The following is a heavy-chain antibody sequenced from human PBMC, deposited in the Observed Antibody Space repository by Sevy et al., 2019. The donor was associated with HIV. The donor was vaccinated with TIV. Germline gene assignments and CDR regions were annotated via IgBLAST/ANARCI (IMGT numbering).Heavy chain of an antibody. J-gene: IGHJ4*02. CDR1: GGSISSGSYY. Sequence: SETLSLTCTVSGGSISSGSYYWSWIRQPAGKGLEWIGRIYTSGSTNYHPSLKSRVTISVDTSKNQFSLKLSSVTAADTAVYYCAREGGSEAKTLDYWGQGTLVTVSS. CDR3: AREGGSEAKTLDY. V-gene: IGHV4-61*02. D-gene: IGHD3-10*01. CDR2: IYTSGST.